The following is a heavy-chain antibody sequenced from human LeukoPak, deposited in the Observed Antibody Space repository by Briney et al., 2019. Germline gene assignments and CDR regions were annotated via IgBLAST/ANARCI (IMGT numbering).Heavy chain of an antibody. CDR3: ARGTGFGVVFNYYQYYMDV. D-gene: IGHD3-3*01. J-gene: IGHJ6*03. CDR2: INHSGST. CDR1: GGSFNNYY. Sequence: PSETLSLTCAVYGGSFNNYYWSWIRQPPGTGLEWIGEINHSGSTKYNPSLKSRVTISVDTSKNQLSLKLTSVTAADAAVYYCARGTGFGVVFNYYQYYMDVWGKGAKATVSS. V-gene: IGHV4-34*01.